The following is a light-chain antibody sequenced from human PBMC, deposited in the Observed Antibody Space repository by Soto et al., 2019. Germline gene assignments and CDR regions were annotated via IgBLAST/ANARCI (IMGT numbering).Light chain of an antibody. J-gene: IGKJ1*01. CDR2: WAS. CDR1: QSVLYSSNNKNY. V-gene: IGKV4-1*01. CDR3: QQYYTTPWT. Sequence: DIVMTHSPDSLAVSLGERATINCKSSQSVLYSSNNKNYLAWYQQKPGQPPKLLIYWASTRESGVPDRFTGSGSGTDFTLTISSLQAEDVAVYYCQQYYTTPWTFGQGTKVETK.